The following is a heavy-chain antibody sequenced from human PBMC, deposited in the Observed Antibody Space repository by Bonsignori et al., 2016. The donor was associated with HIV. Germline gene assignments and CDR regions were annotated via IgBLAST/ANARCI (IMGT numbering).Heavy chain of an antibody. D-gene: IGHD3-3*01. CDR2: IYYSGST. Sequence: WIRQPPGKGLEWIGSIYYSGSTYYNPSLKSRVTISVDTSKNQFSLKLSSVTAADTAVYYCARDQSPDPPLRFLVYYYYYYMDVWGKGTTVTVSS. V-gene: IGHV4-39*07. CDR3: ARDQSPDPPLRFLVYYYYYYMDV. J-gene: IGHJ6*03.